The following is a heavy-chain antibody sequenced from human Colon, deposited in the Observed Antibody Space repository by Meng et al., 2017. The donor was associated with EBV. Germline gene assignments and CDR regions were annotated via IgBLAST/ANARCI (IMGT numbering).Heavy chain of an antibody. CDR2: ISDSGNT. J-gene: IGHJ5*02. Sequence: VSGACLLHAPEPLSVACSVPLGSVPSCRFYCTWIRQPPGNGLECIGYISDSGNTNYNPALKSRVTISLDTSKNQYSLILTSVTAADTAVYYCARVNIVVVSAFALNWLVPWGQGTLVTVSS. CDR1: LGSVPSCRFY. D-gene: IGHD2-21*01. CDR3: ARVNIVVVSAFALNWLVP. V-gene: IGHV4-61*01.